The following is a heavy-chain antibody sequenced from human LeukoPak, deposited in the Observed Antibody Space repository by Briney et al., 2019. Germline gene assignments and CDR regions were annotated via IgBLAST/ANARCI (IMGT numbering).Heavy chain of an antibody. V-gene: IGHV3-13*01. J-gene: IGHJ6*02. CDR3: ARGILYSSSWYGMDV. Sequence: PGGSLRLSCAASGFTFSSYGMHWVRQATGKGLEWVSAIGTAGDTYYPGSVKGRFTISRENAKNSLYLQMNSLRAGDTAVYYCARGILYSSSWYGMDVWGQGTTVTVSS. CDR1: GFTFSSYG. CDR2: IGTAGDT. D-gene: IGHD6-13*01.